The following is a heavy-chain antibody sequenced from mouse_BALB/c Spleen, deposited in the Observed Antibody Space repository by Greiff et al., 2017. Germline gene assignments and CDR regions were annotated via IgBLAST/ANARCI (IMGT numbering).Heavy chain of an antibody. V-gene: IGHV14-3*02. CDR1: GFNIKDTY. J-gene: IGHJ2*01. CDR3: ARTSYYYGSSYYFDY. D-gene: IGHD1-1*01. Sequence: EVKLVESGAELVKPGASVKLSCTASGFNIKDTYMHWVKQRPEQGLEWIGRIDPANGNTKYDPKFQGKATITADTSSNTAYLQLSSLTSEDTAVYYCARTSYYYGSSYYFDYWGQGTTLTVSS. CDR2: IDPANGNT.